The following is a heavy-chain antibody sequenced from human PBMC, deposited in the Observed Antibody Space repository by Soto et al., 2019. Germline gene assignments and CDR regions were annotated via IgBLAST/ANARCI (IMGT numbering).Heavy chain of an antibody. V-gene: IGHV3-11*05. J-gene: IGHJ4*02. Sequence: GGSLRLSCAASGFTFSDYYMSWIRQAPGKGLEWVSYISSSSSYTNYADSVKGRFTISRDNAKNSLYLQMNSLRAEDTAVYYCARVSCSSTSCLDYYFDYWGQGTLVTVSS. CDR3: ARVSCSSTSCLDYYFDY. CDR1: GFTFSDYY. D-gene: IGHD2-2*01. CDR2: ISSSSSYT.